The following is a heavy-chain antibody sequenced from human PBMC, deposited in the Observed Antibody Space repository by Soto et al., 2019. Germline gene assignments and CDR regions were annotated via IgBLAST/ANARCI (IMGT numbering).Heavy chain of an antibody. Sequence: EVQLLESGGGLVQPGGSLRLSCAASGFTFSSYSMSWVRQAPGKGLEWVSSISGSGGNTYYADSVKGRFTISRDNSKNTLYLQMNILRAEDTAVYYCAKVFSSPRPGLGSFDSWGQGTLVTVSS. CDR2: ISGSGGNT. CDR1: GFTFSSYS. CDR3: AKVFSSPRPGLGSFDS. V-gene: IGHV3-23*01. D-gene: IGHD2-2*01. J-gene: IGHJ4*02.